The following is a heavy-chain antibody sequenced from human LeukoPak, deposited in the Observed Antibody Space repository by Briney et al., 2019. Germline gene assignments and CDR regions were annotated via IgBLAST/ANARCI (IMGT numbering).Heavy chain of an antibody. CDR3: ARGAAAAGLYFDY. V-gene: IGHV4-30-2*01. J-gene: IGHJ4*02. CDR2: IFHSGST. CDR1: GGSISSGGYS. Sequence: PSETLSLTCTVSGGSISSGGYSWSWIRQPPGKDLEWIGYIFHSGSTYYNPSLKSRVTISVDRSKNQFSLKLSSVTAADTAVYYCARGAAAAGLYFDYWGQGTLVTVSS. D-gene: IGHD6-13*01.